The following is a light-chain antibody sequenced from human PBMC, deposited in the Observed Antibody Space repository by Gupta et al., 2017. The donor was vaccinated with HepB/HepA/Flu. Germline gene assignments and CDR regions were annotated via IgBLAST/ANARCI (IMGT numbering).Light chain of an antibody. V-gene: IGLV2-11*01. CDR2: DVS. CDR1: SSDVGGYNY. J-gene: IGLJ2*01. Sequence: QSALTQPRSVSGSPGQSVTTSCTGTSSDVGGYNYVSWYQQHPGKAPKLMIYDVSKRPSGVPDRFSGSKSGNTASLTISGLQAEDEADYYCCSYAGSFSFGGGTKLTVL. CDR3: CSYAGSFS.